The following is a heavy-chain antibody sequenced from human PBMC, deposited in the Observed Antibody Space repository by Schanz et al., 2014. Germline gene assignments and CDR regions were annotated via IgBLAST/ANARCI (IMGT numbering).Heavy chain of an antibody. Sequence: EVQLVESGGGVVRPGGSLRLSCAASGFGFDDYAMSWVRQAPGKGLEWVGHSRNKGHSYTSEYAASVKGRFTISRDESESSLYLQMDSLKTEDTAVYYCARRNFYDKSAAFDYWGQGSLVTVSS. D-gene: IGHD3-9*01. V-gene: IGHV3-72*01. J-gene: IGHJ4*02. CDR2: SRNKGHSYTS. CDR3: ARRNFYDKSAAFDY. CDR1: GFGFDDYA.